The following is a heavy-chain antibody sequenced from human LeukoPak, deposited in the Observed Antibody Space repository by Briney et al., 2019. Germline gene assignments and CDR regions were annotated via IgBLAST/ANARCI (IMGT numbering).Heavy chain of an antibody. CDR2: IRSSGSTR. V-gene: IGHV3-48*03. J-gene: IGHJ4*02. D-gene: IGHD1-26*01. CDR1: GFTFSSYE. Sequence: PGGSLRLSCAGSGFTFSSYEMNWVRQAPGKGLERVSYIRSSGSTRYYADSVRGRFTISRDNAKNSLYLQMNSLRAEDTAVYYCARVFSGTYLNYHHFDYWGQGTLVTVSS. CDR3: ARVFSGTYLNYHHFDY.